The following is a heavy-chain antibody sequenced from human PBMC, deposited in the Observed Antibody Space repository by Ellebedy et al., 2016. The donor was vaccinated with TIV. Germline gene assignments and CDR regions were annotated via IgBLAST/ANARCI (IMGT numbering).Heavy chain of an antibody. D-gene: IGHD6-19*01. CDR2: IIPFFETA. V-gene: IGHV1-69*06. J-gene: IGHJ6*02. Sequence: SVKVSCXTSGGTFSSYAISWVRQAPGQGLEWMGEIIPFFETANYAQNFSGRVTMTADKSTSTAYMELSSLRSEDTAVYYCGRHRRYSSGWSYDYFGMDVWGQGTTVTVSS. CDR1: GGTFSSYA. CDR3: GRHRRYSSGWSYDYFGMDV.